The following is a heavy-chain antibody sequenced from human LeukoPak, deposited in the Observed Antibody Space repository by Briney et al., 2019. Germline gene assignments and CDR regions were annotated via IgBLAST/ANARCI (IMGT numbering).Heavy chain of an antibody. CDR1: GGSFSGYY. CDR3: ARDRITMVRGVIDY. D-gene: IGHD3-10*01. V-gene: IGHV4-34*01. Sequence: PSETLSLTCAVYGGSFSGYYWSWIRQPPGKGLEWIGKINHSGSTNYNPSLKSRVTISVDTSKNQFSLKLSSVTAADTAVYYCARDRITMVRGVIDYWGQGTLVTVSS. J-gene: IGHJ4*02. CDR2: INHSGST.